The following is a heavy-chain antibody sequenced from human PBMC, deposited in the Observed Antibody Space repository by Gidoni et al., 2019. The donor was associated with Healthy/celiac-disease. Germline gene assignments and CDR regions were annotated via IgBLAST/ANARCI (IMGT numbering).Heavy chain of an antibody. CDR3: ARCRSYGSSTNCEGAFDI. D-gene: IGHD2-2*01. J-gene: IGHJ3*02. CDR1: GFTFISYS. Sequence: EVQLVASGGCLVQPGGSLRLSCAPSGFTFISYSRNWDRQAPGKGLEWVSYISSSSSTIDYADSVKGRFTISRDNAKNSLYMQMNSLRDEDAAVYDCARCRSYGSSTNCEGAFDIWGQGTMVTVSS. V-gene: IGHV3-48*02. CDR2: ISSSSSTI.